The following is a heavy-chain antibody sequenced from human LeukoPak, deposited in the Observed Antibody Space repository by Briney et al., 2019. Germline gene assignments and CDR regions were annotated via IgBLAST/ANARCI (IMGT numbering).Heavy chain of an antibody. CDR2: INPNSGGT. J-gene: IGHJ4*02. CDR3: ARVPDQDGYNPRDY. D-gene: IGHD5-24*01. V-gene: IGHV1-2*02. Sequence: GASVKVSCKASGYTFTGYYMHWVRQAPGQGLEWMGWINPNSGGTNYAQKFQGRVTMTRDMSTSTVYMELSSLRSEDTAVYYCARVPDQDGYNPRDYWGQGTLVTVSS. CDR1: GYTFTGYY.